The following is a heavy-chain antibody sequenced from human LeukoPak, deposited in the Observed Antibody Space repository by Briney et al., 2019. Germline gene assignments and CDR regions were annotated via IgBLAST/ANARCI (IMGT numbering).Heavy chain of an antibody. Sequence: ASVKVSCKTSGYSFTNYYMHWVRQAPGQGLEWMGRINPNSGDTNFAQKFQGRVTVTRDTSISTAYMDLSGLRPDDTAVYYCAREGSGYTYGRGSYFDYWGHGILVTVSS. J-gene: IGHJ4*01. CDR3: AREGSGYTYGRGSYFDY. CDR1: GYSFTNYY. CDR2: INPNSGDT. V-gene: IGHV1-2*06. D-gene: IGHD5-18*01.